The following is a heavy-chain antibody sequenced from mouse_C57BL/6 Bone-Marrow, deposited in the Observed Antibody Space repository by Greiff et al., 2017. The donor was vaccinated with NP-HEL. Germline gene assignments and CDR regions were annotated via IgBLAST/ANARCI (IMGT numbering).Heavy chain of an antibody. D-gene: IGHD1-1*01. Sequence: VQLQQPGAELVKPGASVKLSCKASGYTFTSYWMHWVKQRPGQGLEWIGMIHPNSGSTNYNEKFKSKATLTVDKSSSTAYMQLSSLTSEDSAVYYCARSFITTVVGDFDYWGQGTTLTVSS. CDR2: IHPNSGST. V-gene: IGHV1-64*01. CDR3: ARSFITTVVGDFDY. CDR1: GYTFTSYW. J-gene: IGHJ2*01.